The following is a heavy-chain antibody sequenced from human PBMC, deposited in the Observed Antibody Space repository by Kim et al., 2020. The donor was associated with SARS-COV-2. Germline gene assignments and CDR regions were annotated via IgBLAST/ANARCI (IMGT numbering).Heavy chain of an antibody. V-gene: IGHV3-48*04. CDR3: ARDWEPDSGSYYGDDNYYAIDL. D-gene: IGHD1-26*01. CDR1: GFTFSSYS. Sequence: GGSLRLSCAASGFTFSSYSMNWVRQAPGKGLEWVSYISSSSSTIYYADSVKGRFTISRDNAKNSLYLQMNSLRAEDTAVYYCARDWEPDSGSYYGDDNYYAIDLWGPATTLTPSS. J-gene: IGHJ6*02. CDR2: ISSSSSTI.